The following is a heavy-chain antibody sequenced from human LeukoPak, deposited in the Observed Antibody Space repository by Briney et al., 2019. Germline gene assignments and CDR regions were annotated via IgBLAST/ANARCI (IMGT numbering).Heavy chain of an antibody. V-gene: IGHV5-51*01. CDR2: IYPGDSDT. Sequence: GESLKISCKGSGYSFTSYWIGWVRQMPGKGLEWMGIIYPGDSDTRYSPSFRGQVTISADKSISTAYLQWSSLKASDTAMYYCARHGCSSTSCYSGMDVWGQGTTVTVSS. J-gene: IGHJ6*02. CDR3: ARHGCSSTSCYSGMDV. D-gene: IGHD2-2*02. CDR1: GYSFTSYW.